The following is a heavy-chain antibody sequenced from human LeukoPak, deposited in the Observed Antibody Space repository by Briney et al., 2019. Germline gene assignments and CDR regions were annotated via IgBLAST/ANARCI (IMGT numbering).Heavy chain of an antibody. Sequence: GWSLRLSCAASGFTFDDYAMHWVRQAPGKGLEWVSGINWNGGFITYADSVKGRFTISRDSAKNSLYLEMNSLRGEDTAFYYCAKDISPRRYYDWPTSDLDFWGQGTLVTVSS. J-gene: IGHJ4*02. CDR1: GFTFDDYA. CDR3: AKDISPRRYYDWPTSDLDF. CDR2: INWNGGFI. D-gene: IGHD3-9*01. V-gene: IGHV3-9*01.